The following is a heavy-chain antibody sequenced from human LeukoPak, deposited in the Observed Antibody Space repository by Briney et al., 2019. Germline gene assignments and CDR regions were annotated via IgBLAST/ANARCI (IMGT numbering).Heavy chain of an antibody. V-gene: IGHV3-30*18. CDR2: ISYDGSNK. CDR1: GFTFSSYG. D-gene: IGHD6-13*01. Sequence: PGGSLRLSCAASGFTFSSYGMHWVRQAPGKGLEWVAVISYDGSNKYYADSVKGRFTISRDNSKNTLYLQMNSLRAEDTAVYYCAKALLLYSSPEWFDPWGQGTLVTVSS. CDR3: AKALLLYSSPEWFDP. J-gene: IGHJ5*02.